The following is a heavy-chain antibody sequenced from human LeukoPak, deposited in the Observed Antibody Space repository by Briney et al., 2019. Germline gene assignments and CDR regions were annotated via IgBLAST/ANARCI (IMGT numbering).Heavy chain of an antibody. CDR3: AKWDKRAAAEAFDI. CDR2: IRYDGNNK. V-gene: IGHV3-30*02. D-gene: IGHD6-13*01. CDR1: GFTFNTYG. J-gene: IGHJ3*02. Sequence: TGGSLRLSCAASGFTFNTYGMHWVRQAPGKGLEWVAFIRYDGNNKYYGDSVKGRFTISRDNSKSTLYLQMNSLRVEDTAIYYCAKWDKRAAAEAFDIWGQGTTVTVSS.